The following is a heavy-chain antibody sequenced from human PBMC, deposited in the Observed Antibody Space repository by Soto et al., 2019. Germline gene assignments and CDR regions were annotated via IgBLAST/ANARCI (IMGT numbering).Heavy chain of an antibody. CDR2: IWYDGSNK. J-gene: IGHJ6*02. CDR1: GFTFSSYG. D-gene: IGHD2-15*01. Sequence: QVQLVESGGGVVQPGRSLRLSCAASGFTFSSYGMHWVRQAPGKGLEWVAVIWYDGSNKYYADSMKGRFTISRDNSKNTLYLQMNSLRAEDTAVYYCARKGHCSGGSCYQYYYYGMDVWGQGTTVTVSS. V-gene: IGHV3-33*01. CDR3: ARKGHCSGGSCYQYYYYGMDV.